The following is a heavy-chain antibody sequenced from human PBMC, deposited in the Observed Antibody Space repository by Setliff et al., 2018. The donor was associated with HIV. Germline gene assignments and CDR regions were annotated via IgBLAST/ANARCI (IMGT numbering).Heavy chain of an antibody. J-gene: IGHJ4*02. D-gene: IGHD3-22*01. CDR2: ISSDGNDK. V-gene: IGHV3-30*04. CDR1: GFTFSTFP. CDR3: ARVTSDSSGYYWGYYFDY. Sequence: PGGSLRLPCAASGFTFSTFPMHWLRQAPGKELEWVAVISSDGNDKYNADSVNGRFTISRDNSENTLYLQMNGLRSEDTAVYYCARVTSDSSGYYWGYYFDYWGQGTRVTVSS.